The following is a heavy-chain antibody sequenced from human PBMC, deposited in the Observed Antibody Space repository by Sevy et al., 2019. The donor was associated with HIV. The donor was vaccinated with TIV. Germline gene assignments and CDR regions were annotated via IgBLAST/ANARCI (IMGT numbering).Heavy chain of an antibody. CDR3: AKTYSGSYVVY. CDR2: ISGSGGSP. CDR1: GFTVSRYA. V-gene: IGHV3-23*01. D-gene: IGHD1-26*01. Sequence: GGSLRLSCAASGFTVSRYAMSWVRQAPGKGLEWVSAISGSGGSPYYADSVKGRFTISRDNSKNTLYLQMNSLRAEDTAVYYCAKTYSGSYVVYWGQGTLVTVSS. J-gene: IGHJ4*02.